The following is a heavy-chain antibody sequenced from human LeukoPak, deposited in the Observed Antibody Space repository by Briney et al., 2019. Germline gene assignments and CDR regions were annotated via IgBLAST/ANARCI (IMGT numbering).Heavy chain of an antibody. CDR2: IYTSGST. CDR1: GGSISSYY. CDR3: ARGIAVAGTPDAFDI. Sequence: PSETLSLTCTVSGGSISSYYWSWIRQPAGKGLEWIGRIYTSGSTNYNPSLKSRVTMSVDTSKNQFSLKLSSVTAADTAVYYCARGIAVAGTPDAFDIWGQGTMVTFSS. D-gene: IGHD6-19*01. J-gene: IGHJ3*02. V-gene: IGHV4-4*07.